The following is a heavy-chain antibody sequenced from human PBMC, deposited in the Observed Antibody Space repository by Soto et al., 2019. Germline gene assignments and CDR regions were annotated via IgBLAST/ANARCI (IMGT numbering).Heavy chain of an antibody. CDR3: ARDWIPGPNTHNWFDP. V-gene: IGHV3-21*01. J-gene: IGHJ5*02. CDR2: ISSSSSYI. Sequence: PGGSLRLSCAASGFTFSSYSMNWVRQAPGKGLEWVSSISSSSSYIYYADSVKGRFTISRDNARNSLYLQMNSLRAEDTAVYYCARDWIPGPNTHNWFDPWGQGTLVTVSS. CDR1: GFTFSSYS. D-gene: IGHD5-18*01.